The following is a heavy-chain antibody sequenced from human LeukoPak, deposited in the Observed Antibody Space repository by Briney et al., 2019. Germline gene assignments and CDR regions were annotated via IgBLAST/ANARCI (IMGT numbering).Heavy chain of an antibody. Sequence: GGSLRLSCAASGFTLSSYWMHWVRQAPGKGLAWVSRIGTDGSTTSYADSVKGRFTISRDNAKNTLYLQMNSLRAEDTAVYYCARGVGGDYHYTVEYWGQGTLVTASS. CDR3: ARGVGGDYHYTVEY. J-gene: IGHJ4*02. D-gene: IGHD3-16*02. V-gene: IGHV3-74*01. CDR1: GFTLSSYW. CDR2: IGTDGSTT.